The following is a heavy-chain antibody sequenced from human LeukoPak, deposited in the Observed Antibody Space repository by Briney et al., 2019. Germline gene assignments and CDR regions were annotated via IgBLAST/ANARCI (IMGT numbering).Heavy chain of an antibody. CDR1: GFTFSSYA. CDR3: AKSGYSSSWYGWFDP. V-gene: IGHV3-64D*06. J-gene: IGHJ5*02. CDR2: ISSNGGST. Sequence: PGGSLRLSCSASGFTFSSYAMHWVRQAPGKGLEYVSAISSNGGSTYYADSVKGRFTISRDNSKNTLYLQMSSLRAEDTAVYYCAKSGYSSSWYGWFDPWGQGTLVTVSS. D-gene: IGHD6-13*01.